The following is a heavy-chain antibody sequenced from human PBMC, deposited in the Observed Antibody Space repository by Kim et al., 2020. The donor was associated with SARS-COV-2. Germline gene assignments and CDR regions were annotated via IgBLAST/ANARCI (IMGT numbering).Heavy chain of an antibody. Sequence: GGSLRLSCAASGFTFSSYAMHWVRQAPGKGLEWVAVISYDGSNKYYADSVKGRFTISRDNSKNTLYLQMNSLRAEDTAVYYCARVGKVLWFGALLEDSY. J-gene: IGHJ4*03. CDR1: GFTFSSYA. CDR3: ARVGKVLWFGALLEDSY. D-gene: IGHD3-10*01. V-gene: IGHV3-30*04. CDR2: ISYDGSNK.